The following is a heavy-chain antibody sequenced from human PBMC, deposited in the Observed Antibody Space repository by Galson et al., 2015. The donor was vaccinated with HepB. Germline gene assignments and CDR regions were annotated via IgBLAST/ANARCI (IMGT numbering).Heavy chain of an antibody. CDR1: GFTFSSYA. CDR3: AKPNRAGATRGPSYYYYGMDV. V-gene: IGHV3-23*01. J-gene: IGHJ6*02. CDR2: ISGSGGST. D-gene: IGHD1-14*01. Sequence: SLRLSCAASGFTFSSYAMSWVRQAPGKGLEWVSAISGSGGSTYYADSVKGRFTISRDNSKNTLYLQMNSLRAEDTAVYYCAKPNRAGATRGPSYYYYGMDVWGQGTTVTVSS.